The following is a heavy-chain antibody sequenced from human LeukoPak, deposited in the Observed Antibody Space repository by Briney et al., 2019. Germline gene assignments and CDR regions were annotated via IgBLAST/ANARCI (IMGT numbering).Heavy chain of an antibody. V-gene: IGHV3-9*01. CDR3: AKDFNDYGGGGY. J-gene: IGHJ4*02. CDR2: ISWNSGSI. Sequence: GRSLRLSCAASGFTFDDYAMHWARQAPGKGLEWVSGISWNSGSIGYADSVKGRFTISRDNAKNSLYLQMNSLRAEDTALYYCAKDFNDYGGGGYWGQGTLVTVSS. CDR1: GFTFDDYA. D-gene: IGHD4-23*01.